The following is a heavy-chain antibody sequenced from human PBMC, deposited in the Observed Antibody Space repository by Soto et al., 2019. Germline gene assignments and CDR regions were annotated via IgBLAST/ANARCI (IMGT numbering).Heavy chain of an antibody. CDR1: GFTFSSYA. J-gene: IGHJ4*02. CDR3: AKGRAYYYGSGSYSPFDY. Sequence: EVQLLESGGGLVQPGGSLRLSCAASGFTFSSYAMSWVRQAPGKGLEWVSAISGSGGSTYYADSVKGRFTISRDNSKNTLYLQMKSLRAEDTAVYYCAKGRAYYYGSGSYSPFDYWGQGTLVTVSS. CDR2: ISGSGGST. V-gene: IGHV3-23*01. D-gene: IGHD3-10*01.